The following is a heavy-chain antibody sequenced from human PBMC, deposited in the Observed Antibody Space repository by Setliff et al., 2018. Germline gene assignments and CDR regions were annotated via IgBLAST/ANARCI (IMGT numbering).Heavy chain of an antibody. Sequence: GVLKISCAASGFTFTTYSMHWVRQAPGKGLEWVSSIGRSSNYMYYGDSVKGRFTISRDSAKSSLYLQMNSLRTEDTAVYYCARALGDYDYWYFDVWGRGTLVTVSS. CDR1: GFTFTTYS. J-gene: IGHJ2*01. V-gene: IGHV3-21*01. CDR3: ARALGDYDYWYFDV. CDR2: IGRSSNYM. D-gene: IGHD4-17*01.